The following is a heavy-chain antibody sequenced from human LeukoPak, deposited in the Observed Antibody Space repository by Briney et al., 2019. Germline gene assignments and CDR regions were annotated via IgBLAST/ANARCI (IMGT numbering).Heavy chain of an antibody. J-gene: IGHJ4*02. V-gene: IGHV3-33*01. CDR2: IWYEGSII. CDR1: GPIFRNYG. D-gene: IGHD3-22*01. CDR3: ARDDYYDRSGYPGY. Sequence: PAGTRRLSCVPSGPIFRNYGKHWVRQAPAKGLDSASVIWYEGSIIYYADSVKGRFTISRDNFKNTVYLEMNSLRVEDTAIYYCARDDYYDRSGYPGYWGQGTLVTVSS.